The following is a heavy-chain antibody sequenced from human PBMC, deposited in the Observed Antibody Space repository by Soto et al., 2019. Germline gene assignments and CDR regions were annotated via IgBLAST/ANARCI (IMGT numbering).Heavy chain of an antibody. CDR3: ARARFGDGNDY. V-gene: IGHV4-34*01. Sequence: SETLSLTCGVYGGSFRNYYWIWVRQPPGKGLEWIGEVNHSGEATYNPSLQSRVTISLDTSNNHFSLKLSSVTAADTAVYYCARARFGDGNDYWGQGTLVTVSS. D-gene: IGHD3-10*01. CDR2: VNHSGEA. CDR1: GGSFRNYY. J-gene: IGHJ4*02.